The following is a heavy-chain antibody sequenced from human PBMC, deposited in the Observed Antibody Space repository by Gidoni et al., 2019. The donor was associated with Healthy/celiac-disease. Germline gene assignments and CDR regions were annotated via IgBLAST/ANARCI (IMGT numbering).Heavy chain of an antibody. CDR1: GFTFSSYA. V-gene: IGHV3-30-3*01. J-gene: IGHJ3*02. D-gene: IGHD1-7*01. CDR2: ISYNGSNK. Sequence: QVQLVESGGGVVQPGRSLRLSCAASGFTFSSYAMHWVRQAPGKGLEWVAVISYNGSNKYYADSVKGRFTISRDNSKNTLYLQMNSLRAEDTAVYYCARAPGRTIPGAFDIWGQGTMVTVSS. CDR3: ARAPGRTIPGAFDI.